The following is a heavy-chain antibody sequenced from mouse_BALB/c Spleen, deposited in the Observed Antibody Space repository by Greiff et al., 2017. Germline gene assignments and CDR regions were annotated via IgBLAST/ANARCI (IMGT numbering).Heavy chain of an antibody. CDR3: ARDAPITAVDWYFDV. CDR2: ISDGGSYT. D-gene: IGHD1-1*01. V-gene: IGHV5-4*02. Sequence: EVQLVESGGGLVKPGGSLKLSCAASGFTFSDYYMYWVRQTPEKRLEWVATISDGGSYTYYPDSVKGRFTISRDNAKNNLYLQMSSLKSEDTAMYYCARDAPITAVDWYFDVWGAGTTVTVSS. CDR1: GFTFSDYY. J-gene: IGHJ1*01.